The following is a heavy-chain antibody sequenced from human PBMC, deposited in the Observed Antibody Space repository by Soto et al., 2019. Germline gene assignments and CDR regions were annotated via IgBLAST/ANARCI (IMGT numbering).Heavy chain of an antibody. V-gene: IGHV1-2*02. CDR2: ISPHSGAP. D-gene: IGHD7-27*01. Sequence: QVRLVQSGAEVKKPGASVKVSCKASGYTFTGYYIHWVRQAPGQGLERMGSISPHSGAPNYAQRFQGRVTMTRDTSMSTVYMEMSGLTSDDTAVYYCAREEQTGANYYLDYWGQGTLVIVSS. J-gene: IGHJ4*02. CDR3: AREEQTGANYYLDY. CDR1: GYTFTGYY.